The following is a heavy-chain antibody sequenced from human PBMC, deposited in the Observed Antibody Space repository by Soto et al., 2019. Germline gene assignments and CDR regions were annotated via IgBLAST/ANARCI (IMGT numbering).Heavy chain of an antibody. J-gene: IGHJ6*01. V-gene: IGHV1-18*04. CDR1: GYTFTSYC. CDR2: ISAYNGNT. CDR3: ARRTPPTRGMDV. Sequence: GASVKVSCKASGYTFTSYCISWVRQAPGQGLEWMGWISAYNGNTNYAQKLKGRGTMTTDTSTSTAYMELRSLRSDDSAVYYCARRTPPTRGMDVWGQGTTVTVSS. D-gene: IGHD1-26*01.